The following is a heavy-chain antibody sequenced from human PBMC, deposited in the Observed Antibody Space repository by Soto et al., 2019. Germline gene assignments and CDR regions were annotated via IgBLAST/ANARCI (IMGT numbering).Heavy chain of an antibody. V-gene: IGHV3-21*01. CDR1: GFTFSSYT. D-gene: IGHD6-13*01. CDR3: ARPDSSTRDAVDY. J-gene: IGHJ4*02. Sequence: GGSLRLSCAASGFTFSSYTMNWVRQAPGKGLEWVSSISSSSSYIYYADSVKGRFTITRDNAKNSLYLQMNSLRDEETAVYYCARPDSSTRDAVDYWGQGTMVTVSS. CDR2: ISSSSSYI.